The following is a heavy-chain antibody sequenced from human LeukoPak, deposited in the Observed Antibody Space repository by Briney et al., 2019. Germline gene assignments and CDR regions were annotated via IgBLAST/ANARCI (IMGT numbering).Heavy chain of an antibody. V-gene: IGHV3-23*01. CDR2: ISGSGGST. CDR1: GFIFRDYY. CDR3: AKDFFSMDV. D-gene: IGHD2/OR15-2a*01. Sequence: QPGGSLRLSCAASGFIFRDYYTRWIRQAPGKGLEWVSAISGSGGSTYYADSVKGRFTISRDNSKNTLYLQMNSLRAEDTAVYYCAKDFFSMDVWGKGTTVTVSS. J-gene: IGHJ6*03.